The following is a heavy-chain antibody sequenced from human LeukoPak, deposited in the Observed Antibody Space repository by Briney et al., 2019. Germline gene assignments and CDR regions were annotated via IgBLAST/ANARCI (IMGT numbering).Heavy chain of an antibody. J-gene: IGHJ5*02. D-gene: IGHD6-13*01. V-gene: IGHV4-34*01. CDR3: ARKYSSSRYNWFDP. Sequence: KASETLSLTCAVYGESFSGYYWSWIRQPPGKGLEWIGEINHSGSTNYNPSLKSRVTISVDTSKNQFSLKLSSVTAADTAVYYCARKYSSSRYNWFDPWGQGTLVTVSS. CDR2: INHSGST. CDR1: GESFSGYY.